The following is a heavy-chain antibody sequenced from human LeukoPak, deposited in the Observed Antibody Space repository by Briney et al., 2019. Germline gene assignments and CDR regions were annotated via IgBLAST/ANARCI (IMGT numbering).Heavy chain of an antibody. CDR2: IKPDGTTK. CDR1: GFPFSSYS. D-gene: IGHD6-13*01. J-gene: IGHJ4*02. CDR3: ARSIPYGTTWYGRSDY. V-gene: IGHV3-7*03. Sequence: GSLRLSCAASGFPFSSYSMTWVRQAPGKGLEWVANIKPDGTTKFYVDSVKGRFTISRDNALNSLYLQMNSLRAEDTVIYYCARSIPYGTTWYGRSDYWGQGTLVTVSS.